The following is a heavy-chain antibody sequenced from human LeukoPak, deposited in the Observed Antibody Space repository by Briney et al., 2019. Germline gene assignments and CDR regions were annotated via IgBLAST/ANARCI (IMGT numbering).Heavy chain of an antibody. Sequence: GASVKVSCKTSGGTLSTSAINWVRQAPGQGPEWMGGIIPMLSRTNYAQKFQGRVTINTDESTTTAYMELRSLRSEDTAVYYCAREDYYGSGSYYNLPDYWGQGTLVTVSS. CDR1: GGTLSTSA. CDR2: IIPMLSRT. J-gene: IGHJ4*02. V-gene: IGHV1-69*05. CDR3: AREDYYGSGSYYNLPDY. D-gene: IGHD3-10*01.